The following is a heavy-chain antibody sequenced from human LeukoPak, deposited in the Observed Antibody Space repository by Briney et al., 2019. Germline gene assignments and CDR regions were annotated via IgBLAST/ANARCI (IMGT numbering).Heavy chain of an antibody. CDR2: IYYSGST. J-gene: IGHJ4*02. D-gene: IGHD3-9*01. CDR1: GGSISSGGYY. Sequence: PSEALSLTCAVSGGSISSGGYYWSWIRQHPGKGLEWIGYIYYSGSTYYNPSLKSRVTISVDTSKNQFSLKLSSVTAADTAVYYCARGSYDILTGYIVRGQGTLVTVSS. V-gene: IGHV4-31*11. CDR3: ARGSYDILTGYIV.